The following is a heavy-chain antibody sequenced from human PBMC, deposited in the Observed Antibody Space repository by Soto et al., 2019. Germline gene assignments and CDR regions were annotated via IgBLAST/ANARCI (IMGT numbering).Heavy chain of an antibody. CDR3: AGHGDYYGMDV. Sequence: KSSETLSLTCTVSGGSISSSSYYWGWIRQPPGKGLEWIGSIYYSGSTYYNPSLKSRVTISVDTSKNQFSLKLSSVTAADTAVYYCAGHGDYYGMDVWGQGTTVTVSS. CDR1: GGSISSSSYY. J-gene: IGHJ6*02. V-gene: IGHV4-39*01. CDR2: IYYSGST. D-gene: IGHD3-16*01.